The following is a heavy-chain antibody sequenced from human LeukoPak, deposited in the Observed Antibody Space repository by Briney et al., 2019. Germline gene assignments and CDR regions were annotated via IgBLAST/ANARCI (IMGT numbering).Heavy chain of an antibody. V-gene: IGHV1-18*01. Sequence: ASVKVSCEASGYTLTSYGINWMRQAPGQGLEWMGWISTQSGNTNYAQKVQGRLTLTTDRSTNTAYMELSSLRSEDTAVYYCAGFYYDILTGYSHGMDVWGQGTTVTVSS. D-gene: IGHD3-9*01. CDR1: GYTLTSYG. CDR2: ISTQSGNT. CDR3: AGFYYDILTGYSHGMDV. J-gene: IGHJ6*02.